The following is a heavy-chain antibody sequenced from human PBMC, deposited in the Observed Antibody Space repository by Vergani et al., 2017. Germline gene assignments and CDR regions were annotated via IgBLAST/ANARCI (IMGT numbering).Heavy chain of an antibody. Sequence: QVQLVQSGAEVKKPGSSVKVSCKASGGTFSSYAISWVRQAPGLGLEWMGRIIPIFGTANYAQKFQGRVTITADESTSTAYMELSSLRSEDTAVYYCARDPDGDYYGSGSGDYWGQGTLVTVSS. CDR1: GGTFSSYA. V-gene: IGHV1-69*13. CDR2: IIPIFGTA. CDR3: ARDPDGDYYGSGSGDY. D-gene: IGHD3-10*01. J-gene: IGHJ4*02.